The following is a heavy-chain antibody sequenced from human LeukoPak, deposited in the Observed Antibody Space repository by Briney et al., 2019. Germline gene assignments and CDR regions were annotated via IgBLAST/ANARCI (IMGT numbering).Heavy chain of an antibody. CDR2: IYPGDSET. V-gene: IGHV5-51*01. Sequence: GESLKISCKGSGYRFSSYWIGWVRQMPGKGLEWMGIIYPGDSETRHSPSFQGQVTISADKSISTAYLQWSSLKASDTAMYYCVRALGYCSSGSCYYYDYWGQGTLVTVSS. D-gene: IGHD2-15*01. J-gene: IGHJ4*02. CDR1: GYRFSSYW. CDR3: VRALGYCSSGSCYYYDY.